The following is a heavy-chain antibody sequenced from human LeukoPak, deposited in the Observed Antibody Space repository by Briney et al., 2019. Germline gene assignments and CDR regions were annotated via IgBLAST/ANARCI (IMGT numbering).Heavy chain of an antibody. D-gene: IGHD3-10*01. V-gene: IGHV6-1*01. CDR3: ARDRAVLWFGDPHPFDY. J-gene: IGHJ4*02. Sequence: QTLSLTCAISGDSVSSNSAAWNWIRQSPSRGLEWLGRTYYRSKWYNDYAVSVKSRITINPDTPKNQFSLQLNSVTPEDTAVYYCARDRAVLWFGDPHPFDYWGQGTLVTVSS. CDR1: GDSVSSNSAA. CDR2: TYYRSKWYN.